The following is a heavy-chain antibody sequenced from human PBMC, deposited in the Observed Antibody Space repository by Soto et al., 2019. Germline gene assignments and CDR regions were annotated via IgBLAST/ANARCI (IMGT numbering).Heavy chain of an antibody. Sequence: EVQLLESGGGMVQPGGSLRVSCAASGFTLRSFVMSWVRQAPGKGLEWVSAIRGTGGETFYADSVKGRFTISRDNSKNTLYLQMNSLSDEDTDLYFCEQDRGWGVVSPAHDYWGQGTLVTVSS. J-gene: IGHJ4*02. CDR2: IRGTGGET. CDR1: GFTLRSFV. D-gene: IGHD2-21*01. V-gene: IGHV3-23*01. CDR3: EQDRGWGVVSPAHDY.